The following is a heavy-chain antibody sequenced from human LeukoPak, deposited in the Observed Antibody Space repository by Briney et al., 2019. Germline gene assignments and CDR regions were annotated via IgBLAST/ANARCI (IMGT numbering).Heavy chain of an antibody. Sequence: SETLSLTCTVSGGSISSYYWSWIRQPPGKGLEWIGYIYYSGSTNYNPSLKSRVTISVDTSKNQFSLKLSSVTAADTAVYYCARVRSIAAAGRAALYFDYWGHGTLVTVSS. CDR3: ARVRSIAAAGRAALYFDY. CDR2: IYYSGST. V-gene: IGHV4-59*01. CDR1: GGSISSYY. J-gene: IGHJ4*01. D-gene: IGHD6-13*01.